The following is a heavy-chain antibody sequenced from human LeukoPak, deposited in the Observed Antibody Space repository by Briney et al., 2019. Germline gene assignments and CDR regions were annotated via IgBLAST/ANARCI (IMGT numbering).Heavy chain of an antibody. CDR3: ARGTISTSYDFWSGPTYYFDY. V-gene: IGHV4-34*01. CDR2: INHSGST. CDR1: GGSFSGYY. Sequence: RPSETLSLTCAVYGGSFSGYYWSWIRQPPGRGLEWIGEINHSGSTNYNPSRKSRVTISVDPSKNQFSLKLSSVTTADTAVYYCARGTISTSYDFWSGPTYYFDYWGQGTLVTVSS. D-gene: IGHD3-3*01. J-gene: IGHJ4*02.